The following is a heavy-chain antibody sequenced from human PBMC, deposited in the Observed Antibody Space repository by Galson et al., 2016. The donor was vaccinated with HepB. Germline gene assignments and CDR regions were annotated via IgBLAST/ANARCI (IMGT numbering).Heavy chain of an antibody. J-gene: IGHJ4*02. CDR1: GFNFRTYW. V-gene: IGHV3-7*03. Sequence: SLRLSCAASGFNFRTYWMSWVRQAPGKGLEWVAYINQGGSEKYYVDSVKGRFTIPRDNAKNSLYLQMNSLRAEDTAVYYCARSADYYDSSGHDYWGQGALVTVSS. CDR2: INQGGSEK. D-gene: IGHD3-22*01. CDR3: ARSADYYDSSGHDY.